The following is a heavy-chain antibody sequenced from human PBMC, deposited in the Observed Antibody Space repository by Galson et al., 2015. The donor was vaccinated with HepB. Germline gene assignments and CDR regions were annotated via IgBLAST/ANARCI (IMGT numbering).Heavy chain of an antibody. CDR1: GFTFGDYT. Sequence: SLRLSCAGSGFTFGDYTMSWFRQAPGKGLEWVGFIRDKAYSAATKYAASVKGRFTISRDDSKSIAYLQMNNLKIEDTAVYYCTRAPCDSSGYISFDYWGQGTLVTVSS. CDR3: TRAPCDSSGYISFDY. J-gene: IGHJ4*02. CDR2: IRDKAYSAAT. V-gene: IGHV3-49*03. D-gene: IGHD3-22*01.